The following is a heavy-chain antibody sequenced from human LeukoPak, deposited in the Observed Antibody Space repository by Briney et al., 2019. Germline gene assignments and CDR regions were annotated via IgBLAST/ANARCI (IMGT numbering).Heavy chain of an antibody. V-gene: IGHV3-21*01. Sequence: GGSLRLSCAASGFTFSSYSMNWVRQAPGKGLEWVPSISSGSSYIYYADSVKGRLTISRDNAKNSLYLQMNSLRAEDTAVYYCAREVAAAPNWFDPWGQGTLVTVSS. CDR1: GFTFSSYS. CDR3: AREVAAAPNWFDP. D-gene: IGHD2-15*01. CDR2: ISSGSSYI. J-gene: IGHJ5*02.